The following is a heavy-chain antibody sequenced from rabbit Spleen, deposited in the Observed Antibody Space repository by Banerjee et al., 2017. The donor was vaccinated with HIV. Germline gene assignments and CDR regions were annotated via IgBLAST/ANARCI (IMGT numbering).Heavy chain of an antibody. Sequence: QSLEESGGDLVKPGASLTLTCTASGFSFSSSYYMCWVRQAPGKGLEWIACIYGGSSGTTYYASWAKGRFTFSKTSSTTVTLQMTSLTAADTATYFCARRVAGGADGGAAYYYAMDLWGQGTLVTVS. J-gene: IGHJ6*01. CDR3: ARRVAGGADGGAAYYYAMDL. V-gene: IGHV1S40*01. CDR1: GFSFSSSYY. CDR2: IYGGSSGTT. D-gene: IGHD4-2*01.